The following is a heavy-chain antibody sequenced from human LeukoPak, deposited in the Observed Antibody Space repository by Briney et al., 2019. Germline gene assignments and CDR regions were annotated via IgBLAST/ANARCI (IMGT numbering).Heavy chain of an antibody. D-gene: IGHD3-16*01. CDR3: ARGREWGGLLSPARPQDFDY. CDR2: ISSSGSTI. CDR1: GFTFSSCE. V-gene: IGHV3-48*03. Sequence: GGSLRLSCAASGFTFSSCEMNWVRQAPGKGLEWVSYISSSGSTIYYADSVKGRFTISRDNAKNSLYLQMNSLRAEDTAVYYCARGREWGGLLSPARPQDFDYWGQGTLVTVSS. J-gene: IGHJ4*02.